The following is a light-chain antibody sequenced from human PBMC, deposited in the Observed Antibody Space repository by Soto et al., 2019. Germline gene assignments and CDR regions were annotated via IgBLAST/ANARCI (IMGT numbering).Light chain of an antibody. Sequence: AIRMTQSPSSLSASTGDRVTITCRASQGINSYLAWYQQKPGKAPKLLIYAASTLQSGVPSRFSGSGSGTDFTLTISCLQSEDFATYYCQQYYSYPPGLTFGGGTKVEIK. CDR1: QGINSY. J-gene: IGKJ4*01. CDR3: QQYYSYPPGLT. V-gene: IGKV1-8*01. CDR2: AAS.